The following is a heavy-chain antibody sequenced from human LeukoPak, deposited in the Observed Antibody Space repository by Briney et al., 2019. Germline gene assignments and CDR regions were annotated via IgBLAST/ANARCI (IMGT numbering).Heavy chain of an antibody. CDR2: INDSEST. CDR3: ARETAAAGSFIAINDH. J-gene: IGHJ4*02. CDR1: GGSFSGYY. V-gene: IGHV4-34*01. Sequence: PSETLSLTCAVYGGSFSGYYWSWIRQPPGKGLEWIGEINDSESTNYNPSLKSRVTISVDTSENQFSLKLNSVTAADAAIYYCARETAAAGSFIAINDHWGQGTLVTVSS. D-gene: IGHD6-13*01.